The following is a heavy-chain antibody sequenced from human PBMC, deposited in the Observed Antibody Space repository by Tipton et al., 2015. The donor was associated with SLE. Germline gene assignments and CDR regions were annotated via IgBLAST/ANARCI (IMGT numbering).Heavy chain of an antibody. D-gene: IGHD3-3*01. CDR3: AKVPGSDFWSGYSLDS. V-gene: IGHV3-7*01. CDR1: GFTFSNNW. CDR2: IREDGSEK. Sequence: GSLRLSCAVSGFTFSNNWMAWVRQAPGKGLEWVAHIREDGSEKFYVDSVRGRFALSRDNAKNSLSLHMNNLRAEDTAVYYCAKVPGSDFWSGYSLDSWGQGTLVTVSS. J-gene: IGHJ4*02.